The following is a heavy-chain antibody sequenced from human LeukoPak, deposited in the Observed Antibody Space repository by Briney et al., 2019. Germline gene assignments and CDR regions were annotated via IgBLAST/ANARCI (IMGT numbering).Heavy chain of an antibody. CDR1: GYSFTSNW. Sequence: GESLKISCKGSGYSFTSNWIAWVRQMPGKGLEWMGIIYPGDSNTIYSPSFQGQVTISVDKSISNAYLQWSSLKASDTPMYYCARRYSSGGTWYYFDYWGQGTLVTVSS. V-gene: IGHV5-51*01. CDR2: IYPGDSNT. J-gene: IGHJ4*02. CDR3: ARRYSSGGTWYYFDY. D-gene: IGHD2-15*01.